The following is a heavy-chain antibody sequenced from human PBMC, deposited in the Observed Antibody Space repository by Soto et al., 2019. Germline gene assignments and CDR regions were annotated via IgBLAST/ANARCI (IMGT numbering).Heavy chain of an antibody. CDR2: IYHSGST. Sequence: SETLSLTCTVSGGSISGSNWWSWVRQPPGKGLEWIGEIYHSGSTNYNPSLKSRVTMSVDKSKNQFSLKLNSVTAADTAVYYCARVRGKYYYGSGSYPIDYWGQGTLVTVSS. J-gene: IGHJ4*02. V-gene: IGHV4-4*02. D-gene: IGHD3-10*01. CDR3: ARVRGKYYYGSGSYPIDY. CDR1: GGSISGSNW.